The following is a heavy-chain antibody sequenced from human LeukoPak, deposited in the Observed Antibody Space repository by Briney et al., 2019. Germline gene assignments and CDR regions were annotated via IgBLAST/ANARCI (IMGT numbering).Heavy chain of an antibody. CDR3: ARAGIAAAGTLDY. CDR1: GGTFSSYA. CDR2: IIPIFGTA. V-gene: IGHV1-69*13. D-gene: IGHD6-13*01. Sequence: ASVKVSCKASGGTFSSYAISWVRQAPGQGLEWMGGIIPIFGTANYEQKFQRRVTITADESTSTAYMELSSLRSEDTAVYYCARAGIAAAGTLDYWGQGTLVTVSS. J-gene: IGHJ4*02.